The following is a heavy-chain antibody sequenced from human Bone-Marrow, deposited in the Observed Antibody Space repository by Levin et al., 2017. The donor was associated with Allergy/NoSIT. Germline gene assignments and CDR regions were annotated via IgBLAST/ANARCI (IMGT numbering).Heavy chain of an antibody. Sequence: SETLSLTCTVSGGSFTRGGYYWSWLRQHPGKGLEWIGNIYNSGSTYSNSSLKSRATMSVDTSKNQFSLNLSSVTAADTAVYDCARGRADNWIYVLTWGQGTLVTVSS. D-gene: IGHD1-7*01. CDR2: IYNSGST. V-gene: IGHV4-31*03. CDR1: GGSFTRGGYY. J-gene: IGHJ5*02. CDR3: ARGRADNWIYVLT.